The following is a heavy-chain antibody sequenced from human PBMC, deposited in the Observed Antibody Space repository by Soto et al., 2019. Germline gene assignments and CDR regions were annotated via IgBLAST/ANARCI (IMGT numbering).Heavy chain of an antibody. CDR2: IYYSGST. V-gene: IGHV4-59*01. D-gene: IGHD3-10*01. CDR1: GGSISSYY. J-gene: IGHJ3*01. Sequence: QVQLQESGPGLVKSSETLSLTCTVSGGSISSYYWSWIRQPPGKGLEWIGYIYYSGSTNYNPSLKSRVPISVDTSKNQFSLKLTSVTAADTAVYYCARRYGSAFDFWGQGTMVTVSS. CDR3: ARRYGSAFDF.